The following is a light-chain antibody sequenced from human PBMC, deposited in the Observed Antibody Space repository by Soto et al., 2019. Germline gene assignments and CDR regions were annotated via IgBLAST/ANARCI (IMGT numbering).Light chain of an antibody. CDR1: QYINTR. V-gene: IGKV3-11*01. Sequence: EIVLTQSPDTLSSFPGDRATLSCRASQYINTRLAWYQHRPGQAPRLLIYQTSIRAAGIPARFSASGSGTDFTLTISDVQPEDFALYYCHQRQSWPRTFGQGTKVDIK. CDR2: QTS. CDR3: HQRQSWPRT. J-gene: IGKJ1*01.